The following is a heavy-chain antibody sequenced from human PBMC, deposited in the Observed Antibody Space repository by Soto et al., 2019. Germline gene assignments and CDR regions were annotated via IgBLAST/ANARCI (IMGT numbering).Heavy chain of an antibody. CDR1: GYTFTIYG. V-gene: IGHV1-18*04. CDR2: ISAYNGNT. Sequence: QVQLVQSGAEVKKPGASVKVSCKASGYTFTIYGISWVRQAPGQGLEWMGWISAYNGNTNYAQKLQGRVTMTTDTSTSTAYMELRSLRSDDTAVYYCARDRATTTYSSGWYRYYYYGMYVWGQGTTVTVSS. CDR3: ARDRATTTYSSGWYRYYYYGMYV. J-gene: IGHJ6*02. D-gene: IGHD6-19*01.